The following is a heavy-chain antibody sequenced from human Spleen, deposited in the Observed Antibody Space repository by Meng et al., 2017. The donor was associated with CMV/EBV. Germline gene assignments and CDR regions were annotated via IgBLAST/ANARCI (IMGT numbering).Heavy chain of an antibody. J-gene: IGHJ6*02. D-gene: IGHD2-2*01. CDR1: GGSFSGYY. CDR2: INHSGST. Sequence: SETLSLTCAVYGGSFSGYYWSWIRQPPGKGLEWIGEINHSGSTNYNPSLKSRVTISVDTSKNQFSLKLSSVTAADTAVYYCARARYCSSTSCQLWSPYYYYYGMDVWGQGTTVTVSS. V-gene: IGHV4-34*01. CDR3: ARARYCSSTSCQLWSPYYYYYGMDV.